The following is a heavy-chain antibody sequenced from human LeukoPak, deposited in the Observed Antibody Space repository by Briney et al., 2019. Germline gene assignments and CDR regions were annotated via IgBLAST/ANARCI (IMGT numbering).Heavy chain of an antibody. CDR3: ARDGQYCGGDCNLLDY. V-gene: IGHV3-21*01. J-gene: IGHJ4*02. Sequence: PGGSLRLSCAASGFTFSSYSMNWVRQAPGKGLEWVSSISSSSSYIYYADSVKGRFTISRDNAKNSLYLQMNSLRAEDTAVYYCARDGQYCGGDCNLLDYWGQGTLVIVSS. CDR2: ISSSSSYI. CDR1: GFTFSSYS. D-gene: IGHD2-21*02.